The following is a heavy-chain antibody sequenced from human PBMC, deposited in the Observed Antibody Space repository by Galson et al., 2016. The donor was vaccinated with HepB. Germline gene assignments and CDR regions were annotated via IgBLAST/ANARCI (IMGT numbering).Heavy chain of an antibody. D-gene: IGHD1-26*01. V-gene: IGHV2-5*02. CDR3: AHRHGGSGNYETKYAFDI. J-gene: IGHJ3*02. CDR2: IYWDDDK. Sequence: PALVKPTQTLTLTCTFSGFSLRSSGVGVGWIRQPPGKALEWLALIYWDDDKRYSPSLKSRLTITKGTSKNQVVLTMTNMDPVDTATYYGAHRHGGSGNYETKYAFDIWGQGTMVIVSS. CDR1: GFSLRSSGVG.